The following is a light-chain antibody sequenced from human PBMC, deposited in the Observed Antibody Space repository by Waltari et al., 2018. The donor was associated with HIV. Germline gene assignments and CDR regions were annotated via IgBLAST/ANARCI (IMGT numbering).Light chain of an antibody. Sequence: EIVLTQSPGTLSLSPGERATLSCRASESVSSSYLAWYQQKPGQAPRLLIYGASTRATDIPDRFSGSGSGTEFTLTISRLEPEDFAVYFCQLYSASITFGQGTRLEIK. V-gene: IGKV3-20*01. CDR1: ESVSSSY. J-gene: IGKJ5*01. CDR3: QLYSASIT. CDR2: GAS.